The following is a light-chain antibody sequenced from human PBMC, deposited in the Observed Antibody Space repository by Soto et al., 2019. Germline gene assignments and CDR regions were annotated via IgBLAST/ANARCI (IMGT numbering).Light chain of an antibody. V-gene: IGKV1-39*01. J-gene: IGKJ1*01. CDR3: QKSYSTPRT. CDR2: TAS. Sequence: DIHMTQSPSSLSASVGDRVTITSRASQTISSYLNWYQQKPGKAPKLLIYTASTLQSGVPSRFTGSGSGTDFTLTISSLQSEDFATYYCQKSYSTPRTFGKGTKVDIK. CDR1: QTISSY.